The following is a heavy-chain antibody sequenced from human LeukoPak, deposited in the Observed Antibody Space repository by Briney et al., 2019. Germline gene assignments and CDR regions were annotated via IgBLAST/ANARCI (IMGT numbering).Heavy chain of an antibody. CDR3: ARVDPRFVATGEGFDY. Sequence: ASVTVSCKASGYTFTGYYMHWVRQAPGQGLEWMGWINPNSGGTNYAKKFQGRVTMTRDTSISTAYMELSSLRSEDTAVYYCARVDPRFVATGEGFDYWGQGTLVTVSS. V-gene: IGHV1-2*02. CDR2: INPNSGGT. J-gene: IGHJ4*02. CDR1: GYTFTGYY. D-gene: IGHD5-12*01.